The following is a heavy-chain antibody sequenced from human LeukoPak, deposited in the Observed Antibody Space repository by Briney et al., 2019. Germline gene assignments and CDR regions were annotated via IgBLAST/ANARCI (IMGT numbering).Heavy chain of an antibody. Sequence: ASVKVSCKASGYTFNGYYMHWVRQAPGQGLEWMGWINPNSGGTNYAQKFQGRVTMTRDTSISTAYMELSRLRSDDTAIYYCAKLFESGTYNNFFHYWGQGTLVTVFS. V-gene: IGHV1-2*02. J-gene: IGHJ4*02. CDR1: GYTFNGYY. CDR3: AKLFESGTYNNFFHY. CDR2: INPNSGGT. D-gene: IGHD3-10*01.